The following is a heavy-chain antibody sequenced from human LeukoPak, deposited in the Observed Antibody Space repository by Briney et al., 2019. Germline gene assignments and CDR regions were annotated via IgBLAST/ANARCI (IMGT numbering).Heavy chain of an antibody. D-gene: IGHD3-22*01. Sequence: PGGSLRLSCAASGFTFSSYSKNWVRQAPGKGLEWVSSISSSSSYIYYADSVKGRFTISRDNAKNSLYLQMNSLRAEDTAVYYCARDPGTMIVDSLGSFDIWGQGTMVTVSS. CDR1: GFTFSSYS. CDR3: ARDPGTMIVDSLGSFDI. V-gene: IGHV3-21*01. J-gene: IGHJ3*02. CDR2: ISSSSSYI.